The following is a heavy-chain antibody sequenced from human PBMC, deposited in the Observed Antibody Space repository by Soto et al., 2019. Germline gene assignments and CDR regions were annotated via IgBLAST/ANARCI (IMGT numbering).Heavy chain of an antibody. Sequence: GGSLRLSCAASGFTFSSYWMHWVRQAPGKGLVWVSRINSDGSSTSYADSAKGRFTISRDNAKNMLYLQMNSLRAEDTAVYYCARVEVGATMGPLWYYYYGMDVWGQGTTVTVSS. CDR3: ARVEVGATMGPLWYYYYGMDV. CDR1: GFTFSSYW. J-gene: IGHJ6*02. V-gene: IGHV3-74*01. CDR2: INSDGSST. D-gene: IGHD1-26*01.